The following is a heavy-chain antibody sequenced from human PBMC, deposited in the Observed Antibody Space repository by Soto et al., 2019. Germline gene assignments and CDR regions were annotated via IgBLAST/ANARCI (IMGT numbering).Heavy chain of an antibody. CDR1: GGTFSSYA. CDR3: ARRYDILTGHSFDY. Sequence: ASVKVSCKASGGTFSSYAISWVRQAPGQGLEWMGWISAYNGNTNYAQKLQGRVTMTTDTSTSTAYMELRSLRSDDTAVYYCARRYDILTGHSFDYWGQGTLVTVSS. CDR2: ISAYNGNT. D-gene: IGHD3-9*01. J-gene: IGHJ4*02. V-gene: IGHV1-18*01.